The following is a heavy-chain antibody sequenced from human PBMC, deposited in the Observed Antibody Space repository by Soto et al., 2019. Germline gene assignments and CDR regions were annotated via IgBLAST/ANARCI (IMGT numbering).Heavy chain of an antibody. CDR3: ARAYSRGYDADYFDY. Sequence: PGESLKISCKGSGYSFSSYWIGWVRQMPGKGLGWMGIIYPGDSDTRYSPSFHGQGTISADKSISTAYLQWSSMKASDTATYYCARAYSRGYDADYFDYWRQGSLVTVSS. D-gene: IGHD6-25*01. V-gene: IGHV5-51*01. CDR1: GYSFSSYW. CDR2: IYPGDSDT. J-gene: IGHJ4*02.